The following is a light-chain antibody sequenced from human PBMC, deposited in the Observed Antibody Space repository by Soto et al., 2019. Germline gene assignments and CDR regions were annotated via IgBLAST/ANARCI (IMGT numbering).Light chain of an antibody. Sequence: QSALIQPASVSGSPGQSITISYTGTSSDVGGSNYVSWYQHHPHRAPKLLIYEVSYRPSGVSNRFSGSKSGNTASLTISGLQAEDEADYYCSSYTSSNTLEVFGIGTKVTVL. CDR3: SSYTSSNTLEV. J-gene: IGLJ1*01. V-gene: IGLV2-14*01. CDR2: EVS. CDR1: SSDVGGSNY.